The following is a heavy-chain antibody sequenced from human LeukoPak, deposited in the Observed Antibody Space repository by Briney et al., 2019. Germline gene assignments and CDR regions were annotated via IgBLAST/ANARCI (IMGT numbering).Heavy chain of an antibody. D-gene: IGHD4-17*01. J-gene: IGHJ6*03. Sequence: SETLSLTCTVSGGSISSSSYYWGWIRQPPGKGLEWIGSIYYSGSTYYNPSLKSRVTISVDTSKNQFSLKLSSVTAADTAVYYCARLTVTSLYGYYYYMDVWGKGTTVTVSS. V-gene: IGHV4-39*01. CDR3: ARLTVTSLYGYYYYMDV. CDR1: GGSISSSSYY. CDR2: IYYSGST.